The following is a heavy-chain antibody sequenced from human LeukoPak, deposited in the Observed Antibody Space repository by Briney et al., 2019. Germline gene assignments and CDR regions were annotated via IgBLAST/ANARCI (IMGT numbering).Heavy chain of an antibody. J-gene: IGHJ4*02. CDR2: INYSGRT. CDR1: GGSFSSYY. V-gene: IGHV4-59*08. D-gene: IGHD3-3*01. Sequence: SETLSLTCTVSGGSFSSYYWSWIRQPPGEGLEWIGYINYSGRTNYNPSLKSRVTISIDTSKNEFSLNLSSVTAADTAVFYCARLDWSGFYFDFWGQGTLVTVSS. CDR3: ARLDWSGFYFDF.